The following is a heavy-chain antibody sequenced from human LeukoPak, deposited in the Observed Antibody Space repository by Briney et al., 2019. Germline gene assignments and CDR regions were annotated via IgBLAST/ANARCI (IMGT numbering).Heavy chain of an antibody. V-gene: IGHV3-21*01. D-gene: IGHD6-19*01. CDR1: GFTFSSYS. CDR3: ARDPGSGWSNDAFDI. CDR2: ISSSSSYI. J-gene: IGHJ3*02. Sequence: GGSLRLSCAASGFTFSSYSMNWVRQAPGKGLEWVSSISSSSSYIYYADSVKGRFTVSRDISKNTLYLQMNSLRAEDTAVYYCARDPGSGWSNDAFDIWGQGTMVTVSS.